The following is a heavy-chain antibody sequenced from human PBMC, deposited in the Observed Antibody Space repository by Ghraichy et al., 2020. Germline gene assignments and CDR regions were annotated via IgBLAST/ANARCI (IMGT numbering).Heavy chain of an antibody. Sequence: SVKVSCKASGGTFSSYAISWVRQAPGQGLEWMGGIIPILGIANYAQKFQGRVTITADKSTSTAYMELSSLRSEDTAVYYCARGYYYDSSGYYSQLMGYWGQGTLVTVSS. V-gene: IGHV1-69*10. D-gene: IGHD3-22*01. CDR1: GGTFSSYA. CDR3: ARGYYYDSSGYYSQLMGY. CDR2: IIPILGIA. J-gene: IGHJ4*02.